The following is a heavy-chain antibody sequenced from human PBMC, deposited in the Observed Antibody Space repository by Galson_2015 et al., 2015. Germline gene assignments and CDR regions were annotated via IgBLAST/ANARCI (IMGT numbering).Heavy chain of an antibody. CDR2: IWYDGSNK. CDR1: GFTFSNYG. V-gene: IGHV3-33*01. D-gene: IGHD4-23*01. J-gene: IGHJ4*02. CDR3: ARGNGGYFGYFDY. Sequence: SLRLSCAASGFTFSNYGMHWVRQALGKGLEWVAIIWYDGSNKYYADSVKGRFTIFRDNSKNTLYLQMNSLRAEDTAVYYCARGNGGYFGYFDYWGQGTLVTVSS.